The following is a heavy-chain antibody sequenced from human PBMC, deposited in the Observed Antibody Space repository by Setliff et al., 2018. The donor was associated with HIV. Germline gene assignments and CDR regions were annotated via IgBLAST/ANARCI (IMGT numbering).Heavy chain of an antibody. V-gene: IGHV4-30-2*01. D-gene: IGHD3-10*01. CDR3: ARSTYYYGSGKGSGWFDP. J-gene: IGHJ5*02. CDR1: GGPISSGGYS. Sequence: LSLTCAVSGGPISSGGYSWSWIRQPPGKGLEWIGYIYHSGSTYYNPSLKSRVTISIDRSKNQFSLKLSSVTAADTAVYYCARSTYYYGSGKGSGWFDPWGQGTLVTVSS. CDR2: IYHSGST.